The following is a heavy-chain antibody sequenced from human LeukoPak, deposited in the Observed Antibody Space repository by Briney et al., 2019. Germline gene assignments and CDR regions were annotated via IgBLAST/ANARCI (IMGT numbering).Heavy chain of an antibody. J-gene: IGHJ6*03. Sequence: GGSLRLSCAASGFTFSDYYMNWIRQAPGKGLEWVSYISTSGSTKYYADSVKGRFTMSRNNAKDSLYLQMNSRRAEDTAVYYCARHWGYYYMDVWGKGTTVTVSS. CDR1: GFTFSDYY. D-gene: IGHD7-27*01. V-gene: IGHV3-11*04. CDR2: ISTSGSTK. CDR3: ARHWGYYYMDV.